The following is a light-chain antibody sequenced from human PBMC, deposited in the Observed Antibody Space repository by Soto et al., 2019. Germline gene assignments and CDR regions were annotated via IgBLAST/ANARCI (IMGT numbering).Light chain of an antibody. V-gene: IGKV3-15*01. Sequence: EILMTHSPSSLSVSPWERVTITSRASQSVSSNLAWYQQKPGKAPRLLIYAASTMPSGIPARFSGSGSGTEFTLTISSLQPEDFATYYCQQSYSCPRTFGQGTKVDIK. CDR2: AAS. J-gene: IGKJ1*01. CDR1: QSVSSN. CDR3: QQSYSCPRT.